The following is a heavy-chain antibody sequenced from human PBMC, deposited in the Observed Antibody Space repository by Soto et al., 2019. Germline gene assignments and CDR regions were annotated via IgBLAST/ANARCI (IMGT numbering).Heavy chain of an antibody. Sequence: VQLVESGGGVVQPGRSLRLSCAASGFTFSSYAMHWVRQAPGKGLEWVAVISYEGSNKYYADSVKGRFTISRDNSKSTLYLQMNSLRDEDTAVYYCARSWGSSGYWSGFDFWGQGTLVTVSS. D-gene: IGHD3-22*01. CDR1: GFTFSSYA. J-gene: IGHJ4*02. CDR3: ARSWGSSGYWSGFDF. V-gene: IGHV3-30-3*01. CDR2: ISYEGSNK.